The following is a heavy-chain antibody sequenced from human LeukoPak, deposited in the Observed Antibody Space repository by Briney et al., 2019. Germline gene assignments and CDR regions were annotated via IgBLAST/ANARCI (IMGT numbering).Heavy chain of an antibody. Sequence: GGSLRLSCAASGFTFSSYWMTWVRQAPGKGLEWVSYISSSSGDIYYVDSVKGRFTISRDNAKNSLYLQMNSLRAEDTAVYYCASEEVASFFDYWGQGTLVTVSS. V-gene: IGHV3-48*01. J-gene: IGHJ4*02. CDR3: ASEEVASFFDY. D-gene: IGHD5-24*01. CDR1: GFTFSSYW. CDR2: ISSSSGDI.